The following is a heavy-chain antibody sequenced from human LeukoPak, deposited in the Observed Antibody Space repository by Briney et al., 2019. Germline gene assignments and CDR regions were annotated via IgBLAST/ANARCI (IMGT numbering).Heavy chain of an antibody. J-gene: IGHJ4*02. CDR2: ISSSGSTI. D-gene: IGHD2-8*02. V-gene: IGHV3-48*03. CDR3: ARGAGGFDPDLYYFDY. Sequence: GGSLRLSCAASGFTFSSYEMNWVRQAPGTGLEWVSYISSSGSTIYYADSVKGRFTISRDNAKNSLYLQMNSLRAEDTAVYYCARGAGGFDPDLYYFDYWGQGTLVTVSS. CDR1: GFTFSSYE.